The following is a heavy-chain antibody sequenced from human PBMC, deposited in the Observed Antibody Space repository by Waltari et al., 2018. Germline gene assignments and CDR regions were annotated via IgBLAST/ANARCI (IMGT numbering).Heavy chain of an antibody. V-gene: IGHV4-34*01. CDR1: GGSFSGYY. J-gene: IGHJ6*02. D-gene: IGHD6-6*01. CDR2: INHSGRT. Sequence: QVQLQQWGAGLLKPSETLSLTCAVYGGSFSGYYWSWIRQPPGKGLEWIGEINHSGRTNNNPSLKSRVTISVDTSKNQFSLKLSSVTAADTAVYYCARGNSIIAARILDYYYYYGMDVWGQGTTVTVSS. CDR3: ARGNSIIAARILDYYYYYGMDV.